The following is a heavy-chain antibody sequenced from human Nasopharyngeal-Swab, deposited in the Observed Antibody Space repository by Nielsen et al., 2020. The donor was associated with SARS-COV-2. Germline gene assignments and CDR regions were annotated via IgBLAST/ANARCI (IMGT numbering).Heavy chain of an antibody. J-gene: IGHJ3*02. CDR3: ARVGRTSGYWEIGAFDI. Sequence: ASVKVSCKASGYSFTNYGITWVRQAPGQGLEWMGWISPSPYSEDPNYAQKIQGRVTVTTDTSTSTAYMELRSLRSDDTAVYYCARVGRTSGYWEIGAFDIWGQGTMVTVSS. CDR1: GYSFTNYG. CDR2: ISPSPYSEDP. D-gene: IGHD3-22*01. V-gene: IGHV1-18*04.